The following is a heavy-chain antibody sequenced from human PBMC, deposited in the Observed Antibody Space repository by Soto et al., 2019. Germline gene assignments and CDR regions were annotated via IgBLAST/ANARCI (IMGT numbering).Heavy chain of an antibody. CDR1: GFSFTGYY. Sequence: ASVKVSCKASGFSFTGYYIHWLRQAPGQGLEWMGWINAHSGGTEYAQKFQGRVTLTRDTSIATAYLTLTSLTSDDTALYYCAKDLTRQLTYWLDPWGQGTQVTVSS. CDR2: INAHSGGT. D-gene: IGHD6-6*01. CDR3: AKDLTRQLTYWLDP. J-gene: IGHJ5*02. V-gene: IGHV1-2*02.